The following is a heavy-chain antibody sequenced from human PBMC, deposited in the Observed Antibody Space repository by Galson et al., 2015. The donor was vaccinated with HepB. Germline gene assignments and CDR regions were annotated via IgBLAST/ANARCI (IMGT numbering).Heavy chain of an antibody. D-gene: IGHD6-19*01. Sequence: SEKVSCKASGLTFTSYAIHWLRQAPGQRLEWMGWINAGNGNTKYSQKFQGRVTITRDTSASTAYMVLSSLRSEDTAVYYCARSSESSGKGAFDIWGEGTMVTVS. J-gene: IGHJ3*02. CDR1: GLTFTSYA. V-gene: IGHV1-3*01. CDR3: ARSSESSGKGAFDI. CDR2: INAGNGNT.